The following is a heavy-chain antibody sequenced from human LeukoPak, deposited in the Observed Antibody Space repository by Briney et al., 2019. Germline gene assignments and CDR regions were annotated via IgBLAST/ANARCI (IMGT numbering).Heavy chain of an antibody. V-gene: IGHV7-4-1*02. D-gene: IGHD5-12*01. CDR2: INTNTGNP. Sequence: GASVKVSCKASGYTFSTYPMNWVRQAPGQGLEWMGWINTNTGNPTYAQGFTGRFVFSLDTSVSTAYLQISSLKAEDTAVYYCARESPSPDFDIVATISAFDIWGQGTMVTVSS. J-gene: IGHJ3*02. CDR3: ARESPSPDFDIVATISAFDI. CDR1: GYTFSTYP.